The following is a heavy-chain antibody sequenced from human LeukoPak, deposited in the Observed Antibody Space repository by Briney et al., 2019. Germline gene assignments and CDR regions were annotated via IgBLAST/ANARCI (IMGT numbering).Heavy chain of an antibody. J-gene: IGHJ1*01. Sequence: SETLSLTCSVSGGSITSSSYYWGWIRQPPEKGLEWIGSIYYSGSTYYNPSLKSRVTISVDRSKNQFSLKLSSVTAADTAVYYCARAGDSDTYYCPFQHWGQGTLVTVSS. CDR1: GGSITSSSYY. V-gene: IGHV4-39*07. D-gene: IGHD3-10*01. CDR3: ARAGDSDTYYCPFQH. CDR2: IYYSGST.